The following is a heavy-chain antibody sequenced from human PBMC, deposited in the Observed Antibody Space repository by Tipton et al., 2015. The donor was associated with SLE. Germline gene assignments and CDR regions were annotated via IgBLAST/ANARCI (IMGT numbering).Heavy chain of an antibody. V-gene: IGHV4-39*07. CDR1: GGSISSSSYY. Sequence: GLVKPSETLSLTCTVSGGSISSSSYYWGWIRQPPGKGLQWIGSIYYSGSTYHNPSLKSRVTISVDTSKNQFSLKLSSVTAADTAVYYCARGRGGSDILPGRDYLDYWGQGTLVTVSS. J-gene: IGHJ4*02. CDR2: IYYSGST. CDR3: ARGRGGSDILPGRDYLDY. D-gene: IGHD3-9*01.